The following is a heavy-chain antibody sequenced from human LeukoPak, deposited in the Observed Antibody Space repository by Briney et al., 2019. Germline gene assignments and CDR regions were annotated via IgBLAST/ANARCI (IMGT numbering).Heavy chain of an antibody. CDR2: IRSSTSYI. CDR1: GFSFNTYS. J-gene: IGHJ6*02. Sequence: KTGGCVRLSCAASGFSFNTYSMKWVRQAGGKGLEWVSSIRSSTSYILWADSVQGRSTISRDNSKNTLYLQMHSLRAEHTAVYYCAKVLPAPRRGHSSGWYGRHYYYGMDVWGQGTTVTVPS. CDR3: AKVLPAPRRGHSSGWYGRHYYYGMDV. D-gene: IGHD6-19*01. V-gene: IGHV3-21*04.